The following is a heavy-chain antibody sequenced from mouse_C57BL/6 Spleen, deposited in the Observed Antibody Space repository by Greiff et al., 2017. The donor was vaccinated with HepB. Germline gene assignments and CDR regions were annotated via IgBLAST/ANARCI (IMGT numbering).Heavy chain of an antibody. CDR3: ARERGYSPFDV. D-gene: IGHD2-12*01. V-gene: IGHV1-69*01. CDR2: IDPSDSYT. CDR1: GYTFTSYW. J-gene: IGHJ1*03. Sequence: QVQLKQPGAELVMPGASVKLSCKASGYTFTSYWMHWVKQRPGQGLEWIGEIDPSDSYTNYNQKFKGKSTLTVDKSSSTAYMQLSSLTSEDSAVYYCARERGYSPFDVWGTGTTVTVSS.